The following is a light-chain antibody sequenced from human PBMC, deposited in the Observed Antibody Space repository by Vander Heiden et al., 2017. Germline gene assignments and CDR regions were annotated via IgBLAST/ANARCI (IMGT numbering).Light chain of an antibody. CDR3: CSYAVSSTLV. Sequence: QSALTQPASVSGSPGQSIPIPCTVTSSDVGSYNLVSWYRQHPGKAPELMIYEGSKRPSVVSNRFSSSKSGNTASLTSSGLQAEDEANYCCCSYAVSSTLVFGGGTKLTVL. J-gene: IGLJ2*01. CDR1: SSDVGSYNL. CDR2: EGS. V-gene: IGLV2-23*01.